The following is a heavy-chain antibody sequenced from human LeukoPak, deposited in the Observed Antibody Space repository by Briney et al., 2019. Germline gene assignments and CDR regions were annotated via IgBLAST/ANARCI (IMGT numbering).Heavy chain of an antibody. CDR1: GASITSTSSF. CDR3: VRSGRLLQTGFDY. CDR2: LGSLSYSGST. D-gene: IGHD1-26*01. Sequence: PSETLSLTCTVSGASITSTSSFWGWIRQPPGKGLEWIGSLGSLSYSGSTYYTPSLRSRVTVSVDTSRNQFSLNLRSVTAADTAVYYCVRSGRLLQTGFDYWGQGTLVTVSS. V-gene: IGHV4-39*07. J-gene: IGHJ4*02.